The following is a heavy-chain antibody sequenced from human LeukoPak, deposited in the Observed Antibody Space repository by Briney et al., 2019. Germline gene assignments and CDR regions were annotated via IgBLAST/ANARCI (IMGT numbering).Heavy chain of an antibody. Sequence: GGPLRLSCAASGFTVSTNYMTWIRQAPGKGLEWVSVMYTLGNTNYADSVRGRFTIFRDNSKNTLYLQMNSLRAEDTAVYYCAGYGGSYPYYMDVWGKGTTVTISS. CDR3: AGYGGSYPYYMDV. D-gene: IGHD1-26*01. CDR2: MYTLGNT. V-gene: IGHV3-66*01. CDR1: GFTVSTNY. J-gene: IGHJ6*03.